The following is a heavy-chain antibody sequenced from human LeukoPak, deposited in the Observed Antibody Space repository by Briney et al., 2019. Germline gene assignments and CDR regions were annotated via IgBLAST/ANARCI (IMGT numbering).Heavy chain of an antibody. CDR1: GYTFTAYY. CDR2: INPNSGDT. CDR3: ARGSGSYLGLFDY. J-gene: IGHJ4*02. Sequence: ASVKVSCKASGYTFTAYYMHWVRQAPGQGLEWMGWINPNSGDTNYVQKFQGRVTMTRDTSISTAYMELSRLRSDDTAVYYCARGSGSYLGLFDYWGQGTLVTVSS. V-gene: IGHV1-2*02. D-gene: IGHD1-26*01.